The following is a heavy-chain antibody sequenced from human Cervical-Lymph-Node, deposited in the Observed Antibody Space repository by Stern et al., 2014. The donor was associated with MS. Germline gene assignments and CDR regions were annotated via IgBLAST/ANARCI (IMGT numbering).Heavy chain of an antibody. V-gene: IGHV3-30*18. CDR2: ISYDGSNK. CDR3: TKDGVHYYDSSAYYFVSFDWYFDL. CDR1: GFTFSNYA. J-gene: IGHJ2*01. Sequence: VQLVESGGGVVQPGRFLRLSCAASGFTFSNYAMHWVRQAPGKGLEWVAVISYDGSNKYYADSVKGRFTISRDNSKNTLDLQMNSLKSEDTAVYYCTKDGVHYYDSSAYYFVSFDWYFDLWGRGTLVTVSS. D-gene: IGHD3-22*01.